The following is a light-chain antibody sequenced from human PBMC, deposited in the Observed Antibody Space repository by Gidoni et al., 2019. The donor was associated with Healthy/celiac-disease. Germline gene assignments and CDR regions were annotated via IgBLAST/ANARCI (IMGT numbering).Light chain of an antibody. Sequence: DIVMTQSPDSLAVSLGERATINCKSSQSVLYSSNNKNYLAWYQQKPGQPPKLLIYWASTRESGVPDRVSGSGSGADVTLTISSLQAEDVALYYCQQYYSTPFTFXHXTKVDIK. V-gene: IGKV4-1*01. J-gene: IGKJ3*01. CDR3: QQYYSTPFT. CDR1: QSVLYSSNNKNY. CDR2: WAS.